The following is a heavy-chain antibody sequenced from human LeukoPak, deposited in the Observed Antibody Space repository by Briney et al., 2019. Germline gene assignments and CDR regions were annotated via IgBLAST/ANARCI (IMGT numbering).Heavy chain of an antibody. J-gene: IGHJ4*02. CDR1: GGSISSHH. V-gene: IGHV4-59*11. D-gene: IGHD5/OR15-5a*01. CDR2: IYYSGST. CDR3: ARGVTLGY. Sequence: SETLSLTCTVSGGSISSHHWSWIRQPPGKGLEWIGYIYYSGSTNYNPSLKSRVTISVDTSKNQFSLKLSSVTAADTAVYYCARGVTLGYWGQGTLVTVSS.